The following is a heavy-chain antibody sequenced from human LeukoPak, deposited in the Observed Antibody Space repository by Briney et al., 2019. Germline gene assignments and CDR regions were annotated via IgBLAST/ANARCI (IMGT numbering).Heavy chain of an antibody. CDR2: ISSSSSTI. V-gene: IGHV3-48*01. CDR3: ARDLEVDDYVWGSYRSYPGFDY. CDR1: GFTFSSYS. Sequence: PGGSLRLSCAASGFTFSSYSMNWVRQAPGKGLEWVSYISSSSSTIYYADSAKGRFTISRDNAKNSLYLQMNSLRAEDTAVYYCARDLEVDDYVWGSYRSYPGFDYWGQGTLVTVSS. D-gene: IGHD3-16*02. J-gene: IGHJ4*02.